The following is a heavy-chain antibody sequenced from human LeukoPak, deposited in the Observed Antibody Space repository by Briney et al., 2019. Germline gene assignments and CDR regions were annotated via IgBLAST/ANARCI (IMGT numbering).Heavy chain of an antibody. CDR1: GSTFSSYA. Sequence: GASVKVSCKASGSTFSSYAISWVRQAPGQGLEWMGGIIPIFGTANYAQKFQGRVTITADESTSTAYMELSSLRSEDTAVYYCARVAKVLSSPDYHQFDYWGQGTLVTVSS. V-gene: IGHV1-69*13. D-gene: IGHD5-12*01. CDR2: IIPIFGTA. J-gene: IGHJ4*02. CDR3: ARVAKVLSSPDYHQFDY.